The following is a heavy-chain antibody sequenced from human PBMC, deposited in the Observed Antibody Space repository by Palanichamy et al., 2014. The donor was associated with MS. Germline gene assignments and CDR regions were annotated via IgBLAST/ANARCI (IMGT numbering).Heavy chain of an antibody. V-gene: IGHV3-74*01. J-gene: IGHJ3*02. CDR1: GFTFSGYW. CDR3: TRGGYCTSASCNSADGAFDI. D-gene: IGHD2-2*02. Sequence: EVQLVESGGGLVQPGGSLRLSCAASGFTFSGYWLHWVRQAPGKGLVWVSRINGDGSITNYADSVKGRFTISRDNTKNTLYLQLNSLRAEDTAIYFCTRGGYCTSASCNSADGAFDIWGQGTMVTASS. CDR2: INGDGSIT.